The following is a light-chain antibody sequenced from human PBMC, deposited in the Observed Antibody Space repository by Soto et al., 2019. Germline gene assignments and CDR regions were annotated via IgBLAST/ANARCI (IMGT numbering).Light chain of an antibody. Sequence: EIVLSQSPATLSLSPGERATLSCRASQSVSYYLAWFQQKPGQAPRLLIYDASSRATGVPARFSGSGSGTDFPLTIGSREPEDFAVYYCQHRSDWPWTFGQGTKVEIK. CDR3: QHRSDWPWT. V-gene: IGKV3-11*01. J-gene: IGKJ1*01. CDR2: DAS. CDR1: QSVSYY.